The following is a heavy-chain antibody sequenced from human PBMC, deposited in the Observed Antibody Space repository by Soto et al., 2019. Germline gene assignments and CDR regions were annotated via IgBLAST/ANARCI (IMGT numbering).Heavy chain of an antibody. D-gene: IGHD6-6*01. V-gene: IGHV3-23*01. CDR1: GFTFSSYA. J-gene: IGHJ6*02. Sequence: GGSLRLSCAASGFTFSSYAMSWVRQAPGKGLEWVSAISGSGGSTYYADSVKGRFTISRDNSKNTLYLQMNSLRAEDTAVYYCAKFRSIAARRDAATDYCYGMDVWGQGTTVTVSS. CDR2: ISGSGGST. CDR3: AKFRSIAARRDAATDYCYGMDV.